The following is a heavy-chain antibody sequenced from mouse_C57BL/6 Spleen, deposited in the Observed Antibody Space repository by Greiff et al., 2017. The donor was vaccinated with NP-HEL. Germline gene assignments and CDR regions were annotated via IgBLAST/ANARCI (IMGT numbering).Heavy chain of an antibody. Sequence: QVQLKQPGTELVKPGASVKLSCKASGYTFTSYWMHWVKQRPGQGLEWIGNIITSNGGTNSNEKFKSKATLTVDKSSSTAYMQLSSLTSVDSAVFYCALGSNPYGMDYWGQGTSVTVSS. CDR3: ALGSNPYGMDY. D-gene: IGHD2-5*01. J-gene: IGHJ4*01. CDR2: IITSNGGT. CDR1: GYTFTSYW. V-gene: IGHV1-53*01.